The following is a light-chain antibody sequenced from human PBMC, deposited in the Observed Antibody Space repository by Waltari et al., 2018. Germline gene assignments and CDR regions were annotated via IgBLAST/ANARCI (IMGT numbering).Light chain of an antibody. CDR2: EVN. CDR1: NNGIGSYNL. J-gene: IGLJ2*01. Sequence: QSALTQPASVSGSPGQSITISCTGTNNGIGSYNLVSWYQQHPGKAPKVIIFEVNKPPAGVSNRFSGSKSGNTASLTVAGLHPEDEADYYCCSYAGTPRVVFGGGTKLTVL. CDR3: CSYAGTPRVV. V-gene: IGLV2-23*02.